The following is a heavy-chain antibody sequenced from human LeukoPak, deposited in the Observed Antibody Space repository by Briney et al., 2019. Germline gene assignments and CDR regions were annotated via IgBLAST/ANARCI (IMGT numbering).Heavy chain of an antibody. V-gene: IGHV1-8*01. CDR3: ARVTRRARGYSYGYGY. Sequence: ASVKVSCKASGYTLTSYDINWVRQATGQGLEWMGWMNPNSGNTGYAQKFQGRVTMTRNTSISTAYMELSSLRSEDTAVYYCARVTRRARGYSYGYGYWGQGTLVTVSS. CDR1: GYTLTSYD. D-gene: IGHD5-18*01. CDR2: MNPNSGNT. J-gene: IGHJ4*02.